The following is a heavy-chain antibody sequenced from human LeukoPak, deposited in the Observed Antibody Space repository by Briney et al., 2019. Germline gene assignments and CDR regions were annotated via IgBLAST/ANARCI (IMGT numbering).Heavy chain of an antibody. D-gene: IGHD5-12*01. J-gene: IGHJ4*02. CDR1: GGTFSSYA. CDR2: IIPILGIA. Sequence: SVKVSCKASGGTFSSYAISWVRQAPGQGLEWMGRIIPILGIANYAQKFQGRVTITADKSTSTAYMELSSLRSDDTAVYYCARESWGYSGYDSDYWGQGTLVTVSS. CDR3: ARESWGYSGYDSDY. V-gene: IGHV1-69*04.